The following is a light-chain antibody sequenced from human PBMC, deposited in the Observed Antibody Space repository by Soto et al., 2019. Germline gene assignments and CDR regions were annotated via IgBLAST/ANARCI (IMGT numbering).Light chain of an antibody. CDR3: QKYNSVPFT. J-gene: IGKJ3*01. CDR1: QGITNS. V-gene: IGKV1-27*01. CDR2: AAS. Sequence: DIQMTQSPSSLSASVGDRVTITCRASQGITNSLAWYQQKPGKIPKLLIYAASTLQSGVPSRFSGSVSGTDFTLTISSLQPEDVATYYCQKYNSVPFTFGPGTKVDIK.